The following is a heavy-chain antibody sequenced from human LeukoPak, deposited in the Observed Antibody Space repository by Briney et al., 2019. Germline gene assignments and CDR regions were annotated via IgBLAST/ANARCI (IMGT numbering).Heavy chain of an antibody. J-gene: IGHJ5*02. CDR2: ISSSSSTI. D-gene: IGHD2-2*01. Sequence: GGSLRLSCAASGFTFSSYSMNWVRQAPGNGLEWVSYISSSSSTIYYADSVKGRYTISRDNAKNSLYLQMNSLRAEDTAVYYCARNKVPAATPGWFDPWGQGTLVTVSS. V-gene: IGHV3-48*01. CDR1: GFTFSSYS. CDR3: ARNKVPAATPGWFDP.